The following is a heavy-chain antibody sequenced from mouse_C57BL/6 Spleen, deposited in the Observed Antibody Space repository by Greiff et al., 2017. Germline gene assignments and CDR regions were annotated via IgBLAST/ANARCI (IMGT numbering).Heavy chain of an antibody. CDR1: GYTFTSYW. CDR3: ACTSSIYYDYDAGYFDY. Sequence: VQLQQPGAELVKPGASVKLSCKASGYTFTSYWMHWVKQRPGQGLEWIGMIHPNSGSTNYNEKFKSKATLTVEKSSSTAYMQLSSLTSEASAVYYCACTSSIYYDYDAGYFDYWGQGTTRTVSS. V-gene: IGHV1-64*01. D-gene: IGHD2-4*01. CDR2: IHPNSGST. J-gene: IGHJ2*01.